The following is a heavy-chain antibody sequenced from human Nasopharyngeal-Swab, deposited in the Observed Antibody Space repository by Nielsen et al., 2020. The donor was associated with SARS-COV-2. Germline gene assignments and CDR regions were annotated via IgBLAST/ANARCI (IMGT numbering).Heavy chain of an antibody. CDR3: ATAGPAATDYYYMGV. D-gene: IGHD2-2*01. V-gene: IGHV1-24*01. CDR2: FDPEDGET. J-gene: IGHJ6*03. Sequence: WVRQAPGQGLEWMGGFDPEDGETIYAQKFQGRVTMTEDTSTDTAYMELSSLRSEDTAVYYCATAGPAATDYYYMGVWGKGTTVTVSS.